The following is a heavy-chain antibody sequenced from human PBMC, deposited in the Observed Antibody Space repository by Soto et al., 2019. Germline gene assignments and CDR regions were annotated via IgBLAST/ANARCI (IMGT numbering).Heavy chain of an antibody. V-gene: IGHV4-4*02. CDR3: ARTLAVAGTAPVVY. CDR2: IYHSGST. D-gene: IGHD6-19*01. J-gene: IGHJ4*02. Sequence: SETLSLTCAVSGGSISSSNWWSWVRQPPGRGLEWIGEIYHSGSTNYNPSLKSRVTISVDKSKNQFSLKLSSVTAADTAVYYCARTLAVAGTAPVVYWGQGTLVTVSS. CDR1: GGSISSSNW.